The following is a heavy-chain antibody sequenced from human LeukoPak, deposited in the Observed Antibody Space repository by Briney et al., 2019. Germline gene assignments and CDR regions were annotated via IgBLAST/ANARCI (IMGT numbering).Heavy chain of an antibody. V-gene: IGHV3-23*01. CDR1: GLTFSNYA. J-gene: IGHJ4*02. D-gene: IGHD3-10*01. Sequence: GGSLRLSFAGSGLTFSNYAMSWVRQAPGKGLEWVSVIGSGGSTYYSDSVKGRFTISRDNSKNTLYLQMNSLRAEDTAVYYCATGPMGRGVSYSFDYWGQGTLVTVSS. CDR2: IGSGGST. CDR3: ATGPMGRGVSYSFDY.